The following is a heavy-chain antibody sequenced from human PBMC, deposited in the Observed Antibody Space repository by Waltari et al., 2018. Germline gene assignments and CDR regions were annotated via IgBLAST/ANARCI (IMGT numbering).Heavy chain of an antibody. J-gene: IGHJ6*02. Sequence: QVQLQESGPGLVKPSETLSLPCAVSGYSISSGYYWGWIQQPPGKGLEWIGSIYHSGSTYYNPSLKSRVTISVDTSKNQFSLKLSSVTAADTAVYYCAREKIVVHRYYYGMDVWGQGTTVTVSS. D-gene: IGHD2-2*01. CDR3: AREKIVVHRYYYGMDV. V-gene: IGHV4-38-2*02. CDR2: IYHSGST. CDR1: GYSISSGYY.